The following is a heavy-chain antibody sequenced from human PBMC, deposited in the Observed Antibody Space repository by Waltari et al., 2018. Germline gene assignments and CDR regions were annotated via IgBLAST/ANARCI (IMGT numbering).Heavy chain of an antibody. J-gene: IGHJ4*02. D-gene: IGHD6-19*01. CDR2: LVRSGFGT. CDR1: DFTLNNHP. V-gene: IGHV3-23*01. Sequence: DVRLSESGGGLAQPGGSLRLSCVACDFTLNNHPMSWVRQAPGKGLEWVSALVRSGFGTHYADSVKGRFAISRDNAKNTLYLQMNSLRAEDTAVYYCAKCEMYDSGWCAFFRYWGQGTLVTVSS. CDR3: AKCEMYDSGWCAFFRY.